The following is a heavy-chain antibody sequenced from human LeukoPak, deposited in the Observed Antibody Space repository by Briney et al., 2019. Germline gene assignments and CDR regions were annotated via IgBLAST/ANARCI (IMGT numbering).Heavy chain of an antibody. Sequence: SETLSLTCTVSGGSISSSSLYWGWIRQPPGKGLEWIGSIYYSGRTYYNPSLKSRVTISIDTSKNQFSLKLSSVTAADTAVYYCARDKTDSSTYSWFDPWGQGTLVTVSS. J-gene: IGHJ5*02. CDR1: GGSISSSSLY. D-gene: IGHD6-13*01. CDR3: ARDKTDSSTYSWFDP. CDR2: IYYSGRT. V-gene: IGHV4-39*07.